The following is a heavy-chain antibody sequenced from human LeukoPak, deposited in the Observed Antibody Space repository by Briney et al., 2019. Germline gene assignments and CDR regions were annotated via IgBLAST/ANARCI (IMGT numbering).Heavy chain of an antibody. Sequence: GGSLRLSCAASGFTYTNYWVSWFRQAPGQGLEWVASIKQDGSERYYVDSVKGRFTISRDNAKNSLFLQLSSLRVEDTAVYYCARGGGYYGSGSYGYWGQGTLVTVSS. CDR3: ARGGGYYGSGSYGY. V-gene: IGHV3-7*01. CDR1: GFTYTNYW. D-gene: IGHD3-10*01. CDR2: IKQDGSER. J-gene: IGHJ4*02.